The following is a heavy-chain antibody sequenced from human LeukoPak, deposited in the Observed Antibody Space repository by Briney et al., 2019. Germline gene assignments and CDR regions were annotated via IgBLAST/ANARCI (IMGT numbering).Heavy chain of an antibody. CDR2: IIPIFGTA. CDR1: GGSFSSEA. Sequence: GASVKVSCKAFGGSFSSEAISWVRQAPGQGLEWMGGIIPIFGTANYAQKFQGRVTNTTDESTSTAYMEVSSLRSEDTAVYYCGRKAGDCGGNSCYSIDYWGQGTLVTVSS. V-gene: IGHV1-69*05. CDR3: GRKAGDCGGNSCYSIDY. D-gene: IGHD2-15*01. J-gene: IGHJ4*02.